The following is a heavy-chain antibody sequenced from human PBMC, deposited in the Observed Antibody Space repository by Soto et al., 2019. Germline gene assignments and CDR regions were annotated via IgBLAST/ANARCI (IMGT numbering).Heavy chain of an antibody. V-gene: IGHV3-21*01. CDR1: GFPFSSYS. J-gene: IGHJ5*02. Sequence: PGGSLRLSCAASGFPFSSYSMNWVRQAPGKGLEWVPSISSNSSYIYYADSVKGRFTISRDNAKNSLYLQVNSLRAEDTAVYYCARGPIVVVPGIPNWFDPWGQGTLVTVSS. CDR2: ISSNSSYI. D-gene: IGHD2-2*01. CDR3: ARGPIVVVPGIPNWFDP.